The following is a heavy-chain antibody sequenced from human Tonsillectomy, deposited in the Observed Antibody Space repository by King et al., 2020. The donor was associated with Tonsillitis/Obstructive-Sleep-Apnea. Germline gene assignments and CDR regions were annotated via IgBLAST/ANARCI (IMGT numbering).Heavy chain of an antibody. Sequence: DVQLVQFGVEVKKPGESLRISCKGSGYSFTSYWISWVCQMPGKGLEWMGRIDPSDSYTNYSPSFQGHVTISADKSISTAYLQWSSLKASDTAMYYRARGGILSAGAPDFWGQGTLVTVSS. D-gene: IGHD6-13*01. J-gene: IGHJ4*02. CDR1: GYSFTSYW. CDR2: IDPSDSYT. V-gene: IGHV5-10-1*01. CDR3: ARGGILSAGAPDF.